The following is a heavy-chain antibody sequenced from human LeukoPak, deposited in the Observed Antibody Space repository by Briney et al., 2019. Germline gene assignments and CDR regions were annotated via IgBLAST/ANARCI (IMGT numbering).Heavy chain of an antibody. D-gene: IGHD3-10*01. CDR3: ASAETMVRGVSGF. V-gene: IGHV4-34*01. CDR2: INHSGST. CDR1: GGSFSGYY. Sequence: SETLSLTCAVYGGSFSGYYWSWIRQPPGKGLEWIGEINHSGSTNYNPSLKSRVTISVDTSKNQFSLKLSSVTAADTAVYYCASAETMVRGVSGFWGQGTLVTVSS. J-gene: IGHJ4*02.